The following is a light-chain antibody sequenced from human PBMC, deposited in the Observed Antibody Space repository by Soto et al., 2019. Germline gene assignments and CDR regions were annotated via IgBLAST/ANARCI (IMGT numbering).Light chain of an antibody. J-gene: IGKJ4*01. CDR3: QQYYNWPVP. CDR2: GAS. V-gene: IGKV3-15*01. CDR1: RSVSNR. Sequence: ILITQSPATLSVSPGETVTFSCRASRSVSNRLAWYQHKPGQAPRLFISGASNGATGIPPKFSGSGSGTEFTLTVDSLQSDDIAVYYCQQYYNWPVPFGGGTKV.